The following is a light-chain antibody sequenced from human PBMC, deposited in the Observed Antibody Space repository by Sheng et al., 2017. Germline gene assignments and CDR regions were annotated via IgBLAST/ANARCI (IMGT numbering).Light chain of an antibody. CDR3: QQYGASSRS. J-gene: IGKJ2*03. CDR1: QSVSSN. CDR2: GAS. Sequence: DIVLTQSPGTLSVSPGERATLSCRASQSVSSNLAWYQQKPGQAPRLLIYGASSRATGIPDRFSGSGSGTDFTLTISRLEPEDFVVYYCQQYGASSRSFGQGTKLEIK. V-gene: IGKV3-20*01.